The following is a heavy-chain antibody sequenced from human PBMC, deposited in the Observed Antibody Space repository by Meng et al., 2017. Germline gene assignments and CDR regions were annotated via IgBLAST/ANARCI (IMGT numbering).Heavy chain of an antibody. CDR3: AHLEGYCSGGSCQAIEYYYYYGMDV. Sequence: SGPTLVKPTQTLTLTCTFSGFSLSTSGVGVGWFRQPPGKALEWLALTYWDDDKRYSPALKSRLTITKDTSKNQVVLTMTNMDPVDTATYYCAHLEGYCSGGSCQAIEYYYYYGMDVWGQGTTVTVSS. V-gene: IGHV2-5*02. CDR1: GFSLSTSGVG. J-gene: IGHJ6*02. D-gene: IGHD2-15*01. CDR2: TYWDDDK.